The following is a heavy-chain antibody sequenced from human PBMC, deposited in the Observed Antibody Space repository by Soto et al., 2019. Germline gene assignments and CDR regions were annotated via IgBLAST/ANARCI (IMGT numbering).Heavy chain of an antibody. D-gene: IGHD3-9*01. CDR1: GFSLSTSGVG. Sequence: QITLKESGPTLVKPTQTLTLTCTFSGFSLSTSGVGVGWIRQPPGKALEWLALIFWDDDKRYSPSLKNRLTITKDTSKNQVVLTMTNIDPVDTATYYCAHSPPYDILTGSLNYFDYWGQGTLVTVSS. J-gene: IGHJ4*02. CDR2: IFWDDDK. V-gene: IGHV2-5*02. CDR3: AHSPPYDILTGSLNYFDY.